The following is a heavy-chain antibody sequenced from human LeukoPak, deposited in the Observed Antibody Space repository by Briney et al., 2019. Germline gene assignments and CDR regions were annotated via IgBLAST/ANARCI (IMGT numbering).Heavy chain of an antibody. Sequence: SETLSLTCTVSGGSISSSNYYWGWIRQPPGKGLVWIGSIYYSGSTYYNPSLKSRVTISVDTSKNQFSLKLSSVTAADTAVYYCARHVGVARNWFDPWGQGTLVTVSS. CDR1: GGSISSSNYY. CDR2: IYYSGST. CDR3: ARHVGVARNWFDP. D-gene: IGHD3-16*01. V-gene: IGHV4-39*01. J-gene: IGHJ5*02.